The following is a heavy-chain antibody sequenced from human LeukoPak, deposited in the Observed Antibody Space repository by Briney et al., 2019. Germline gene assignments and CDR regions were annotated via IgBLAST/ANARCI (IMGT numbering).Heavy chain of an antibody. CDR3: ARDLGRRCSGGRCYYYYNYMDV. D-gene: IGHD2-15*01. CDR1: GYTFTSYG. CDR2: ISAYNGNT. J-gene: IGHJ6*03. V-gene: IGHV1-18*01. Sequence: ASVKVSCKASGYTFTSYGISWVRQAPGQGLEWMGWISAYNGNTNYAQELQGRVTMTTDTSTSTAYMELRSLRSDDTAVYYCARDLGRRCSGGRCYYYYNYMDVWGKGTTVTISS.